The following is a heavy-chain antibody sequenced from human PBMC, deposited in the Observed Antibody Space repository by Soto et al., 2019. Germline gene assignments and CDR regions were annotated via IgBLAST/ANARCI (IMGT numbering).Heavy chain of an antibody. CDR1: GGSFSGYY. D-gene: IGHD2-2*01. J-gene: IGHJ6*03. V-gene: IGHV4-34*01. CDR3: ARAGGYCSSTSCYLYYYYRDV. CDR2: INHSGST. Sequence: SETLSLTCAVYGGSFSGYYWSWIRQPPGKGLEWIGEINHSGSTNYNPSLKSRVTISVDTSKNQFSLKLSSVTAADTAVYYCARAGGYCSSTSCYLYYYYRDVWGKGTTVTVSS.